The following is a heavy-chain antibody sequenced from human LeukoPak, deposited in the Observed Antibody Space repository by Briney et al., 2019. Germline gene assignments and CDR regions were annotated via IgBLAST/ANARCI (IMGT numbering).Heavy chain of an antibody. CDR2: IKSKTDGGTT. D-gene: IGHD5-12*01. CDR1: GFTFSSYA. CDR3: TTRVATTDYFDY. J-gene: IGHJ4*02. V-gene: IGHV3-15*01. Sequence: GGSLRLSCAASGFTFSSYAMSWVRQAPGKGLEWVGRIKSKTDGGTTDYAAPVKGRFTISRDDSKNTLYLQMNSLKTEDTAVYYCTTRVATTDYFDYWGQGTLVTVSS.